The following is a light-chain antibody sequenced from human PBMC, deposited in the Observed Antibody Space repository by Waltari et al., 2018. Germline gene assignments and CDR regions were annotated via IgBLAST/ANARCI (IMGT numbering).Light chain of an antibody. J-gene: IGLJ2*01. CDR2: NNF. CDR1: NSNIVRNT. CDR3: ATWDDSLNGPV. V-gene: IGLV1-44*01. Sequence: QSVLTQPPSASGTPRQRVTIPCSGSNSNIVRNTVNWYQQFPGAAPTLLVYNNFQRPSGVPDRFSGSKSGTSASLAILGVRPEDEADYYCATWDDSLNGPVFGGGTKLTVL.